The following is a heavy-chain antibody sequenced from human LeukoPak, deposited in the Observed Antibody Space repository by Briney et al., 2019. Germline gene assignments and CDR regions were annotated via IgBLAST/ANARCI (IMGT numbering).Heavy chain of an antibody. V-gene: IGHV1-8*01. CDR1: GYTFTSYD. Sequence: GASVKVSCKASGYTFTSYDINWVRQATGQGLEWMGWMNPNSGNTGYAQKFLGRVTMTRNTSISTAYMGLSSLRSEDTAVYYCARGGAYSGSSIYDYWGQGTLVTVSS. CDR2: MNPNSGNT. D-gene: IGHD1-26*01. J-gene: IGHJ4*02. CDR3: ARGGAYSGSSIYDY.